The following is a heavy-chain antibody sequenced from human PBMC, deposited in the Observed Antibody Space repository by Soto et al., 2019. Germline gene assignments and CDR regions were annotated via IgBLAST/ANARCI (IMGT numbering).Heavy chain of an antibody. Sequence: PGESLKISCKGSGYIFTSYWIGWVRQMPGKGLEWMGIIYPGDSDTRYSPSFQGQVTISADKSISTAYLQWSSLKASDTAMYYCARRPLNYYCSGSYGMMAFDSWGKGTMVTVSS. CDR1: GYIFTSYW. D-gene: IGHD3-10*01. J-gene: IGHJ3*02. CDR2: IYPGDSDT. CDR3: ARRPLNYYCSGSYGMMAFDS. V-gene: IGHV5-51*01.